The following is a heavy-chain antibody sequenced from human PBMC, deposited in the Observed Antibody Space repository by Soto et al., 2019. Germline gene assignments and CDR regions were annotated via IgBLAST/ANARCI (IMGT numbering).Heavy chain of an antibody. CDR1: GFTFSSHS. D-gene: IGHD2-2*02. CDR3: ARDSRQGSESAILYNWLDP. CDR2: IYSSGRT. Sequence: GGSLRLSCAASGFTFSSHSMNWVRQAPGKGLEWVSIIYSSGRTYYADSVKGRFTISRDNSRNTVYLQMNSLRAEDTAVYYCARDSRQGSESAILYNWLDPWGQGTLVTVSS. J-gene: IGHJ5*02. V-gene: IGHV3-66*01.